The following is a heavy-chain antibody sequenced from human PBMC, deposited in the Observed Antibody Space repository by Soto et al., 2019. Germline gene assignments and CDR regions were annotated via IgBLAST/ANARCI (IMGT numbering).Heavy chain of an antibody. CDR1: GGSISSYY. D-gene: IGHD6-6*01. Sequence: PSETLSLTCTVSGGSISSYYWSWIRQPPGKGLEWIGYIYYSGSTNYNPSLKSRVTISVDTSKNQFSLKLSSVTAADTAVYYCASGGGGRQLVKYYSSMDGWGQGNMVTVSS. CDR2: IYYSGST. J-gene: IGHJ6*02. CDR3: ASGGGGRQLVKYYSSMDG. V-gene: IGHV4-59*01.